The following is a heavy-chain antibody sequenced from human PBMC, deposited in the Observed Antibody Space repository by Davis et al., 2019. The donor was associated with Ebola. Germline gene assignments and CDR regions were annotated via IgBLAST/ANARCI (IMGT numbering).Heavy chain of an antibody. D-gene: IGHD3-3*01. Sequence: GGSLRLSCAASGITFRNVVMSWVRQAPGKGLEWVSGIDDDGEDTNYADSVKGRFTISRDNAKNSLYLQMNSLRAEDTAVYYCAKSGLSFGVVKYHYGMDVWGKGTTVTVSS. CDR2: IDDDGEDT. J-gene: IGHJ6*04. V-gene: IGHV3-23*01. CDR1: GITFRNVV. CDR3: AKSGLSFGVVKYHYGMDV.